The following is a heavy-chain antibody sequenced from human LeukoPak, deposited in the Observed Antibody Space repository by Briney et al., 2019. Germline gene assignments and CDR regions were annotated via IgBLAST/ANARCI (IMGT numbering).Heavy chain of an antibody. CDR2: INPSGGST. D-gene: IGHD1-26*01. CDR1: GYTFTSYY. CDR3: ARDGIVGGSDY. J-gene: IGHJ4*02. Sequence: GASVKVSCKASGYTFTSYYMHWVRQAPGQGLEWMGIINPSGGSTSYAQKFHGRVTITRDMSTSTVYMELSSLRSEDTAVYYCARDGIVGGSDYWGQGTLVTVSS. V-gene: IGHV1-46*01.